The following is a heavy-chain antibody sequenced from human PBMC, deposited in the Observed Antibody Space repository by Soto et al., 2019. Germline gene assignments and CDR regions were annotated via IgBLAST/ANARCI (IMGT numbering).Heavy chain of an antibody. CDR2: ISAYNGNT. V-gene: IGHV1-18*01. J-gene: IGHJ4*02. Sequence: GASVKVSCKASGYTFTSYGISWVRQAPGQGLEWMGWISAYNGNTNYAQKLQGRVTMTTDTSTSTAYMELRSLRSDDTAVYYCARDWGHYDILTGYYREFDYWGQGTLVTVSS. CDR1: GYTFTSYG. CDR3: ARDWGHYDILTGYYREFDY. D-gene: IGHD3-9*01.